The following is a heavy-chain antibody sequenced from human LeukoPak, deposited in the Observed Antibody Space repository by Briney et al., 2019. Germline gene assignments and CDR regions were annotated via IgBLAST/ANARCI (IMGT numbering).Heavy chain of an antibody. CDR3: AVHPDYYYGSGSYYH. CDR1: GYTFTSYA. CDR2: INAGNGNT. D-gene: IGHD3-10*01. Sequence: GASVKVSCTASGYTFTSYAMHWVRQAPGQRLEWMGWINAGNGNTKYSQKFQGRVTITRDTSASTAYMELSSLRSGDTAVYYCAVHPDYYYGSGSYYHWGQGTLVTVSS. V-gene: IGHV1-3*01. J-gene: IGHJ5*02.